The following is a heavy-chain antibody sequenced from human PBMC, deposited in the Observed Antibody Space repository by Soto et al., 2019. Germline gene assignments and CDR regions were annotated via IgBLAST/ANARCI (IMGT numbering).Heavy chain of an antibody. CDR3: ARGPRITIFGVVPYYFDY. CDR2: INHSGST. J-gene: IGHJ4*02. V-gene: IGHV4-34*01. CDR1: NGSFSGYY. Sequence: SETLSLTCVVYNGSFSGYYWSWIRQPPGKGLEWIGEINHSGSTNYNPSLKSRVTISVDTSKNQFSLKLSSVTAADTAVYYCARGPRITIFGVVPYYFDYWRQGTLVTVSS. D-gene: IGHD3-3*01.